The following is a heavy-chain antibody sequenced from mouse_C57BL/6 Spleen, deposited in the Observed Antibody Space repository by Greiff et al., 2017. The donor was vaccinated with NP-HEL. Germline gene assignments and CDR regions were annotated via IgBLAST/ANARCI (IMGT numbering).Heavy chain of an antibody. CDR2: IHPNSGST. Sequence: VQLQQSGAELVKPGASVKLSCKASGYTFTSYWMHWVKQRPGQGLEWIGMIHPNSGSTNYNEKFKSKATLTVDKSSSTAYMQLSSLTSEDSAVYYCARSGDYYGSSSYYYAMDYWGQGTSVTVSS. D-gene: IGHD1-1*01. V-gene: IGHV1-64*01. CDR3: ARSGDYYGSSSYYYAMDY. J-gene: IGHJ4*01. CDR1: GYTFTSYW.